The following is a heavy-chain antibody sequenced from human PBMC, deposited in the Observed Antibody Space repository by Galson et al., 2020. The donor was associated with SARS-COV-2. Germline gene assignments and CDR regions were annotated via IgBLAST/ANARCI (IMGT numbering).Heavy chain of an antibody. V-gene: IGHV2-5*02. D-gene: IGHD1-1*01. CDR3: AHTGYKSLSPDTFDI. CDR2: IYWDDDK. J-gene: IGHJ3*02. CDR1: GFSLSTSGVS. Sequence: SGPTLVKPTQTLTLTCTFSGFSLSTSGVSVGWIRQPPGKALEWLALIYWDDDKRYNPSLKTRLTITKDTSKNQVVLTMTTMDPVDTAKYYCAHTGYKSLSPDTFDIWGQGTMVTVSS.